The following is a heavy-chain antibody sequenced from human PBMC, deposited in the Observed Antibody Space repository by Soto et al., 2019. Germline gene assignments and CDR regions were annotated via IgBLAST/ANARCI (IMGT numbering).Heavy chain of an antibody. J-gene: IGHJ4*02. V-gene: IGHV3-73*01. CDR3: TREAPALD. CDR1: GFTFSGSA. Sequence: EVQLVESGGGLVQPGGSLKLSCAASGFTFSGSAMHWVRQASGKGLEWVGRIRSKANSYATAYAASVKGRFTISRDDSKNTAYLQMNSLKTEDTAVYYCTREAPALDWGQGTLVTVSS. D-gene: IGHD2-2*01. CDR2: IRSKANSYAT.